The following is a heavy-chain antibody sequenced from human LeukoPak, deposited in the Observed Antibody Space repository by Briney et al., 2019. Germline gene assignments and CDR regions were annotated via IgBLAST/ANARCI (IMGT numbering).Heavy chain of an antibody. D-gene: IGHD6-13*01. CDR1: RFTFSTYW. J-gene: IGHJ4*02. CDR2: INEDGSDK. V-gene: IGHV3-7*01. CDR3: ARDPYSSSSGSGDY. Sequence: GGSLRLSCAASRFTFSTYWVSWVRQAPGKGLEWVAHINEDGSDKYYVDSVKGRFTISRDNAKNSLFLQMNSLRAEDTAVYYCARDPYSSSSGSGDYWGQGTLVTVSS.